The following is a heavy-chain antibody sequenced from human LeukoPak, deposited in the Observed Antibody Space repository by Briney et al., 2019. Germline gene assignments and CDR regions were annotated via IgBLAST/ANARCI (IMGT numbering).Heavy chain of an antibody. D-gene: IGHD1-26*01. CDR1: GGTFSSYA. J-gene: IGHJ4*02. Sequence: ASVKVSCKASGGTFSSYAISWVRQAPGQGLEWMGWISAYNGNTNYAQKLQGRVTMTTDTSTSTAYMELRSLRSDDTAVYYCVISYSGSYPMMFDYWGQGTLVTVSS. V-gene: IGHV1-18*01. CDR2: ISAYNGNT. CDR3: VISYSGSYPMMFDY.